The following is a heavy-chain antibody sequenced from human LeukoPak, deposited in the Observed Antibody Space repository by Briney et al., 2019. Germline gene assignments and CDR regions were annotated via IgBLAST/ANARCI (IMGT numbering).Heavy chain of an antibody. Sequence: SETLSLTCTVSGGSVSSSNYYWSWIRQPPGKGLEYIGYIYYSGTTKYNPSLKSRVTISVDTSKNQFSLKLRSVTAADTAVYYCARATPLYSSDWYVNWFDPWGQGTLVTVSS. V-gene: IGHV4-61*01. J-gene: IGHJ5*02. CDR2: IYYSGTT. D-gene: IGHD6-19*01. CDR3: ARATPLYSSDWYVNWFDP. CDR1: GGSVSSSNYY.